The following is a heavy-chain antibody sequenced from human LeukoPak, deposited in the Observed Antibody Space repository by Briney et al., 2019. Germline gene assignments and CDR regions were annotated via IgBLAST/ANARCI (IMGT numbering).Heavy chain of an antibody. D-gene: IGHD6-19*01. J-gene: IGHJ4*02. CDR2: IYYSGST. CDR1: GGSISSYY. CDR3: ARARRIAVDVPFDY. V-gene: IGHV4-59*12. Sequence: SETLSLTCTVSGGSISSYYWSWIRQPPGKGLEWIGSIYYSGSTYYNPSLKSRVTISVDTSKDQFSLKLSSVTAADTAVYYCARARRIAVDVPFDYWGQGTLVTVSS.